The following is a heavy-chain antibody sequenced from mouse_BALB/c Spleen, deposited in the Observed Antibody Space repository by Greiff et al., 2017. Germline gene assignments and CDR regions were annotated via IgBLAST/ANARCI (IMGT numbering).Heavy chain of an antibody. CDR1: GYTFTSYW. V-gene: IGHV1-69*02. CDR3: ASRSPLRRGYAMDY. D-gene: IGHD6-1*01. Sequence: VQLQQPGAELVKPGASVKLSCKASGYTFTSYWMHWVKQRPGQGLEWIGEIDPSDSYTNYNQKFKGKATLTVDKSSSTAYMQLSSLTSEDSAVYYCASRSPLRRGYAMDYWGQGTSVTVSS. CDR2: IDPSDSYT. J-gene: IGHJ4*01.